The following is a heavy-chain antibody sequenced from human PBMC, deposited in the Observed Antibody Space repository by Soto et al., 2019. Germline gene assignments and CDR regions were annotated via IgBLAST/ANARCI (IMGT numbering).Heavy chain of an antibody. CDR1: GASISGFY. CDR2: IYATGTT. J-gene: IGHJ5*02. V-gene: IGHV4-4*07. CDR3: VRDGTKTLRDWFDP. D-gene: IGHD1-1*01. Sequence: SETLSLTCTVFGASISGFYWSWIRKSAGKGLEWIGRIYATGTTDYNPSLKSRVMMSVDTSKKQFSLKLRSVTAADTAVYYCVRDGTKTLRDWFDPWGQGISVTVSS.